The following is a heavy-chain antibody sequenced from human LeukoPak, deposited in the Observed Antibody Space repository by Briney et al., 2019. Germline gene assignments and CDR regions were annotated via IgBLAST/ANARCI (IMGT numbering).Heavy chain of an antibody. CDR1: GYTFTTYA. CDR3: ARVCSGGSCYDY. J-gene: IGHJ4*02. D-gene: IGHD2-15*01. V-gene: IGHV1-3*04. Sequence: ASVKVSCKASGYTFTTYAIHWVRQAPGQRLEGLGWINTGNGDTRYSQTFQGRVTITRDTSASTAYMELSSLRPEDTAVYYCARVCSGGSCYDYWGQGTLVTVSS. CDR2: INTGNGDT.